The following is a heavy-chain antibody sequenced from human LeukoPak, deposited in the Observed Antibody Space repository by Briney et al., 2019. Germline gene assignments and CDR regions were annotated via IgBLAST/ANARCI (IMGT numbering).Heavy chain of an antibody. CDR1: GGSISSSSYY. Sequence: SETLSLTCTVSGGSISSSSYYWGWIRQPPGKGLEWIGSIYYSGSTYYNPSLKSRVTISVDTSKNQFSLKLSSVTAADTAVYCCARPHISSGWYVYWGQGTLVTVSS. J-gene: IGHJ4*02. D-gene: IGHD6-19*01. V-gene: IGHV4-39*01. CDR2: IYYSGST. CDR3: ARPHISSGWYVY.